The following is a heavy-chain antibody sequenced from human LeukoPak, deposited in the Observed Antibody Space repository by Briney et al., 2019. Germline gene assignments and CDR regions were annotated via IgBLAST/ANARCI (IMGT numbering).Heavy chain of an antibody. Sequence: ASVTVSCKASGYTFTGYYMHWVRQAPGQGLEWMGWINPYIFYREYVEKFQGRITMTRDTSISTAYLELTRLRSDDTAVYYCARLGDEGEQNGDLLDDYESPTAHFEYWGQGTLVTVSS. CDR3: ARLGDEGEQNGDLLDDYESPTAHFEY. D-gene: IGHD3-22*01. J-gene: IGHJ4*02. CDR2: INPYIFYR. V-gene: IGHV1-2*02. CDR1: GYTFTGYY.